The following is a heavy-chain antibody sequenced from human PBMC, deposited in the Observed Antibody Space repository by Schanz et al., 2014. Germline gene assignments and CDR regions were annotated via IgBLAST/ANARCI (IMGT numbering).Heavy chain of an antibody. CDR1: GFTFRNNW. V-gene: IGHV3-74*02. J-gene: IGHJ6*02. CDR2: INSDGSTT. CDR3: ARPLGPNYYYYGLDV. Sequence: VQLVESGGGVVQPGRSLRLSCAASGFTFRNNWMHWFRQAPGKGLVWVSRINSDGSTTIYADSVKGRFTISRDNAKNTLYLQMNSLRAEDTAVYYCARPLGPNYYYYGLDVWGQGTTVTVSS.